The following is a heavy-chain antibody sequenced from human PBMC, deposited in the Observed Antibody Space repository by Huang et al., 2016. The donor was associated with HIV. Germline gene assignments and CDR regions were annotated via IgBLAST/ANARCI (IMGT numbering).Heavy chain of an antibody. Sequence: QVQLVQSGSELKKPGASVKVSCKASGYPFTSHTINWVRQAPGQGLEWMGWINTNTGNPTYAPGFTGRIVFSLETSVSTAYLQISSLKAEDTAVYYCLIILVRGLIDAVDYWGQGTLVTVSS. V-gene: IGHV7-4-1*02. D-gene: IGHD3-10*01. CDR2: INTNTGNP. CDR1: GYPFTSHT. J-gene: IGHJ4*02. CDR3: LIILVRGLIDAVDY.